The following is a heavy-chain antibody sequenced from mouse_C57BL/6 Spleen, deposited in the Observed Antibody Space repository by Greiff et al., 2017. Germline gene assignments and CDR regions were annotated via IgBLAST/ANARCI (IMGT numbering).Heavy chain of an antibody. CDR2: IYPGSGNT. V-gene: IGHV1-76*01. Sequence: VQLQESGAELVRPGASVKLSCKASGYTFTDYYINWVKQRPGQGLEWIARIYPGSGNTYYNEKFKGKATLTAEKSSSTAYMQLSSLTSEYSAVYFCASQGLDAMDYWGQGTSVTVSS. CDR1: GYTFTDYY. D-gene: IGHD3-3*01. CDR3: ASQGLDAMDY. J-gene: IGHJ4*01.